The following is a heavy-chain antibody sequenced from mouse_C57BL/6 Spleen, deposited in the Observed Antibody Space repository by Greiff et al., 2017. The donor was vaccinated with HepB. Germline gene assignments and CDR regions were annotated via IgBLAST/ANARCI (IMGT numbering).Heavy chain of an antibody. CDR2: ISDGGSYT. J-gene: IGHJ1*03. V-gene: IGHV5-4*01. Sequence: EVKLMESGGGLVKPGGSLKLSCAASGFTFSSYAMSWVRQTPEKRLEWVATISDGGSYTYYPDNVKGRFTISRDNAKNNLYLQMSHLKSEDTAMYYCARDGITTVVATGYFDVWGTGTTVTVSS. D-gene: IGHD1-1*01. CDR1: GFTFSSYA. CDR3: ARDGITTVVATGYFDV.